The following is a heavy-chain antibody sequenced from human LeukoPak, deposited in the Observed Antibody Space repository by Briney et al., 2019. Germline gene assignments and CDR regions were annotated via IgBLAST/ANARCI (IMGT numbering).Heavy chain of an antibody. Sequence: GGSLRLSCSASGFSFGNYWMSWVRQAPGKGLEWVASIKFDESESHHVDSVKGRFTISRDNSKNSLYLQMNSLRAEDTAVYFCTRVTTNGYFEYWGQGTLVTVSS. J-gene: IGHJ4*02. CDR2: IKFDESES. V-gene: IGHV3-7*04. D-gene: IGHD1-1*01. CDR1: GFSFGNYW. CDR3: TRVTTNGYFEY.